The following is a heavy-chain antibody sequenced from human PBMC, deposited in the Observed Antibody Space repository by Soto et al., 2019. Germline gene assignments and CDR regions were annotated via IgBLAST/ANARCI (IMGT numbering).Heavy chain of an antibody. D-gene: IGHD2-2*02. CDR3: ASHRSLTCSSTSCYIPTYYYYYLDV. V-gene: IGHV1-69*02. CDR1: GGTFSSYT. Sequence: QVQLVQSGAEVKKPGSSVKVSCKASGGTFSSYTISWVRQAPGQGLEWMGRIIPILGIANYAQKFQGRVTITADKSTSTAYMELSSLRSEDTAVYYCASHRSLTCSSTSCYIPTYYYYYLDVWGKGTTATVSS. J-gene: IGHJ6*03. CDR2: IIPILGIA.